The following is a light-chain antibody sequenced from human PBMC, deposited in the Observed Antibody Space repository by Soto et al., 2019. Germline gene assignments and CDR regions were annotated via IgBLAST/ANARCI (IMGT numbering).Light chain of an antibody. CDR3: SSYTTRTTVV. CDR1: SSDIGAYNF. V-gene: IGLV2-14*01. Sequence: QSALIQPASESGCPGQSITIYCTGTSSDIGAYNFVSWYQQHPGKAPKLMIYHVTDRPSGVSDRFSGSKSGNTASLTISGLQAEDEADYHCSSYTTRTTVVFGGGTKLTVL. J-gene: IGLJ3*02. CDR2: HVT.